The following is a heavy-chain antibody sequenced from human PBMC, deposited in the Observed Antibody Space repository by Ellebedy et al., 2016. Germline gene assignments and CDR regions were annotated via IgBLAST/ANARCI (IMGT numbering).Heavy chain of an antibody. CDR2: FDPEDGET. CDR1: GYTLTELS. CDR3: ARDQDTAMVTPDTDYYGMDV. D-gene: IGHD5-18*01. V-gene: IGHV1-24*01. Sequence: ASVKVSCKISGYTLTELSMHWVRQAPGKGLEWMGGFDPEDGETIYAQKFQGRVTITADKSTSTAYMELSSLRSEDTAVYYCARDQDTAMVTPDTDYYGMDVWGQGTTVTVSS. J-gene: IGHJ6*02.